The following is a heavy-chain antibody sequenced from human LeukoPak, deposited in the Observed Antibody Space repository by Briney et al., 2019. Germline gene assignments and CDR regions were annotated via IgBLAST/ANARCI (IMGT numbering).Heavy chain of an antibody. J-gene: IGHJ4*02. CDR2: IKPSGTIM. V-gene: IGHV3-11*01. Sequence: GGSLKLSCAASGFPLRDFYMTWIRQAPGKGLEWVAYIKPSGTIMKYADALKGRFTVSRDNAENSLYLQMNSLRAEDTATYYCTRDPRLCDYWGQGTRITVSS. CDR1: GFPLRDFY. CDR3: TRDPRLCDY.